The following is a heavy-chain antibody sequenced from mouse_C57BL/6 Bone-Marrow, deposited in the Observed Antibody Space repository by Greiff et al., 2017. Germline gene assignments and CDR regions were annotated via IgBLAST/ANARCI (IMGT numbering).Heavy chain of an antibody. CDR1: GFTFSDYY. Sequence: EVMLVESGGGLVQPGGSLKLSCAASGFTFSDYYMYWVRQTPEKRLEWVAYISNGGGSTYYPDTVKGRFTISRDNAKNTLYLQMSRLKSEDTAMYYCARRFYDGYYWYFDVWGTGTTVTVSS. CDR2: ISNGGGST. J-gene: IGHJ1*03. CDR3: ARRFYDGYYWYFDV. V-gene: IGHV5-12*01. D-gene: IGHD2-3*01.